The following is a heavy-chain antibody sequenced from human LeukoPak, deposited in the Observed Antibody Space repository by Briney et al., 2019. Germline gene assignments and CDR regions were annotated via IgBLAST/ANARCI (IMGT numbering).Heavy chain of an antibody. CDR1: GGSINSYY. V-gene: IGHV4-4*07. CDR2: IYTRGST. Sequence: SETLSLTCTVSGGSINSYYWNWIRQPAGKGLEWIGHIYTRGSTKYNPSLKSRATMSIDTSKIQFSLNLYSVTAADMAVYYCATNYTAVSAFDSWGQGTLVTVSS. CDR3: ATNYTAVSAFDS. D-gene: IGHD6-19*01. J-gene: IGHJ4*02.